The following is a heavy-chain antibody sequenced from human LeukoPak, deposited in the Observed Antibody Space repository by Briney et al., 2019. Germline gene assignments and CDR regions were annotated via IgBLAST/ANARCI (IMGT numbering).Heavy chain of an antibody. V-gene: IGHV1-18*01. J-gene: IGHJ4*02. CDR1: GYTFTSYG. CDR3: ARDRGTSWYELDY. D-gene: IGHD6-13*01. CDR2: ISAYNGNT. Sequence: ASVKVSCKASGYTFTSYGISWVRQAPGQGLEWMGWISAYNGNTNYAQKLQGRVTMTTDTSTSTAHMDLMRLRSDDTAVYYCARDRGTSWYELDYWGQGTLVTVSS.